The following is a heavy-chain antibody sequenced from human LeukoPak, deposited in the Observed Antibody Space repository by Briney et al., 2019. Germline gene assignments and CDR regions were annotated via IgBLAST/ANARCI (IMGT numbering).Heavy chain of an antibody. Sequence: SETLSLTCTVSGGSISSYYWSWIRQPAGKGLEWIGYIYYSGSTNYNPSLKSRVTVSVDTSKNQFSLKLRSVTAADTALYYCARYSSGWVNWFDSWGQGTLVTVSS. J-gene: IGHJ5*01. CDR1: GGSISSYY. CDR2: IYYSGST. V-gene: IGHV4-59*01. D-gene: IGHD6-19*01. CDR3: ARYSSGWVNWFDS.